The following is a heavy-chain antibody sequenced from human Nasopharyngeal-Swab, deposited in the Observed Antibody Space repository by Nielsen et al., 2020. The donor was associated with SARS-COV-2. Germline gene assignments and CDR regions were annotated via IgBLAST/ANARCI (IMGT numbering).Heavy chain of an antibody. V-gene: IGHV1-3*01. CDR3: ARDQSTTIFGVVIARISGAFDI. J-gene: IGHJ3*02. D-gene: IGHD3-3*01. CDR2: INAGNGNT. Sequence: VKVSCKASGYTFTSYAMHWVRQAPGQRLEWMGWINAGNGNTKYSQKFQGRVTITRDTSASTAYMELSSLRSEDTAVYYCARDQSTTIFGVVIARISGAFDIWGQGTMVTVSS. CDR1: GYTFTSYA.